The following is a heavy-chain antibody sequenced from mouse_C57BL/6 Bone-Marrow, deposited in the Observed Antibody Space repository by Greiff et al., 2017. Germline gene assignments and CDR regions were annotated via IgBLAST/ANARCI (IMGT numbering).Heavy chain of an antibody. CDR3: ARDGGSSPWYFDV. V-gene: IGHV1-80*01. CDR2: IYPGVGDT. D-gene: IGHD1-1*01. Sequence: VQVVESGAELVKPGASVKISCKASGYAFSSYWMNWVKQRPGTGLEWIGQIYPGVGDTNYNGKFKGKATLTADKSSSTAYMQLSSLTSEDSAVYFCARDGGSSPWYFDVWGTGTTVTVSS. J-gene: IGHJ1*03. CDR1: GYAFSSYW.